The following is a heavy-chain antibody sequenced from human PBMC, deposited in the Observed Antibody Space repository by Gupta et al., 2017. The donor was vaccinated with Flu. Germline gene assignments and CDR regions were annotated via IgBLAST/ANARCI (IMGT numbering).Heavy chain of an antibody. V-gene: IGHV4-59*01. CDR1: GGSISSYY. D-gene: IGHD6-19*01. Sequence: QVQLQESGPGLVKPSETLSLTCTVSGGSISSYYWSWIRQPPGKGLEWIGYIYYSGSTNYNPSLKSRVTISVDTSKNQFSLKLSSVTAADTAVYYCARVSSDPISDYFDYWGQGTLVTVSS. CDR3: ARVSSDPISDYFDY. J-gene: IGHJ4*02. CDR2: IYYSGST.